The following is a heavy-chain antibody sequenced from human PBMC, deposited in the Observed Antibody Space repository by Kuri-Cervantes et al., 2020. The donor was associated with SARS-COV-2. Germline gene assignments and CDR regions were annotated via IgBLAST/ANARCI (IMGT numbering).Heavy chain of an antibody. CDR1: GFTFSSYS. CDR3: ARDAYCGGDCYWLAFDI. CDR2: ISSSGSTI. Sequence: GESLKISCAASGFTFSSYSMNWVRQAPGKGLEWVSYISSSGSTIYYADSVKGRFTISRDNAKNSLYLQMNSLRAEDTAVYHCARDAYCGGDCYWLAFDIWGQGTMVTVSS. V-gene: IGHV3-48*04. J-gene: IGHJ3*02. D-gene: IGHD2-21*01.